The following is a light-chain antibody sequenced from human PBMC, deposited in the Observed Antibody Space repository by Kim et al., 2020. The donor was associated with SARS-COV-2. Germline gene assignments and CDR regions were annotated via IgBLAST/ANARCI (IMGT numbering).Light chain of an antibody. J-gene: IGLJ2*01. Sequence: SSELTQEPAVSVASGQTVRITCQGDRLRAYYASWYQQKPGQAPAVIIYGKNNRPSGIPDRFSGSSSGNTASLTISGAQAEDEADFYCQSRDSGGNVVFGGGTQLTVL. CDR2: GKN. V-gene: IGLV3-19*01. CDR1: RLRAYY. CDR3: QSRDSGGNVV.